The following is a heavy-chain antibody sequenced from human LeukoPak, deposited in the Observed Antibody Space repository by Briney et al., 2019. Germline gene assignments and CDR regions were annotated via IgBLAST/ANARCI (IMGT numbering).Heavy chain of an antibody. J-gene: IGHJ4*02. CDR2: IYHSGST. D-gene: IGHD1-7*01. CDR1: GYSISSGYY. CDR3: ARVDWNYEEG. Sequence: SETLSLTCTVSGYSISSGYYWGWIRQPPGKGLEWIGSIYHSGSTYYNPSLKSRVTISVDTSKNQFSLKLSSVTAADTAVYYCARVDWNYEEGWGQGTLVTVSS. V-gene: IGHV4-38-2*02.